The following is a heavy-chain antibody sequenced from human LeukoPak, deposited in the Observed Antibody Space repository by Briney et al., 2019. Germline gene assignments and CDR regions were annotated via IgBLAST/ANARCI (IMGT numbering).Heavy chain of an antibody. CDR1: GFTFSSYG. Sequence: PGGSLKLSWAASGFTFSSYGMHWVRQAPGKGLEWVAFIRYDGSNKYYAGSVKGRFTISRDNSKNTLYLQMNSLRAEDTAVYYCAKPLFVTEAFDIWGQGTMVTVSS. CDR2: IRYDGSNK. D-gene: IGHD2-21*01. J-gene: IGHJ3*02. V-gene: IGHV3-30*02. CDR3: AKPLFVTEAFDI.